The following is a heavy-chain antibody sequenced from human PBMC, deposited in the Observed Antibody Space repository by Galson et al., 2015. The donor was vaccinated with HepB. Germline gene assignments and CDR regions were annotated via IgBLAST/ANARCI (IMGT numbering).Heavy chain of an antibody. Sequence: SVKVSCKASGYTFTSYAMHWVRQAPGQRLEWMGWINAGNGDTKYSQKFQGRVTITRDTSASTAYMELSSLRSEDTAVYYCARVGGSYWGAFDIWGQGTMVTVSS. CDR1: GYTFTSYA. J-gene: IGHJ3*02. CDR2: INAGNGDT. D-gene: IGHD1-26*01. CDR3: ARVGGSYWGAFDI. V-gene: IGHV1-3*01.